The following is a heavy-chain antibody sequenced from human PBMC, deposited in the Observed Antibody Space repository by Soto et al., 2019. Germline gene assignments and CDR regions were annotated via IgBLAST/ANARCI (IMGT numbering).Heavy chain of an antibody. CDR1: GYTFNSYA. CDR3: ARDPGYRYGYN. D-gene: IGHD5-18*01. V-gene: IGHV1-3*01. J-gene: IGHJ4*02. CDR2: INAGNGNT. Sequence: ASVKVSCKASGYTFNSYAMNWVRQAPGQRLEWMGWINAGNGNTKYSQKFQGRVTITRDTSASTAYMELSSLRSEDTAVYYCARDPGYRYGYNWGQGTLVTSPQ.